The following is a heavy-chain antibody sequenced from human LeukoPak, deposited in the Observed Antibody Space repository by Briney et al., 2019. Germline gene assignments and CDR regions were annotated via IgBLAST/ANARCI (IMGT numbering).Heavy chain of an antibody. CDR2: INPSGGST. D-gene: IGHD6-13*01. Sequence: ASVKASCKASGYTFTSYYMHWVRQAPGRGLEWMGKINPSGGSTSYAQKFQGRVTMTRDTSTSTVYMELSSLRSEDTAVYYCARDRYSSSWYFSYYYYGMDVWGQGTTVTVSS. V-gene: IGHV1-46*01. CDR1: GYTFTSYY. J-gene: IGHJ6*02. CDR3: ARDRYSSSWYFSYYYYGMDV.